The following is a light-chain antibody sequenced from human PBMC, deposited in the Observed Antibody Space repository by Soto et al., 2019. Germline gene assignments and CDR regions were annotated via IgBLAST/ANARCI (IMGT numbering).Light chain of an antibody. CDR1: SAKIGAGYD. Sequence: QPVLTQPPSVAGAPGQRGTISCTGSSAKIGAGYDVHWYQQLPGTAHKLLIYGNSNRPSGVPDRFSGSKSGTSASLAITGLQAEDEADDYCQAYDGSLSGVVFGGGTKLTVL. CDR3: QAYDGSLSGVV. J-gene: IGLJ2*01. CDR2: GNS. V-gene: IGLV1-40*01.